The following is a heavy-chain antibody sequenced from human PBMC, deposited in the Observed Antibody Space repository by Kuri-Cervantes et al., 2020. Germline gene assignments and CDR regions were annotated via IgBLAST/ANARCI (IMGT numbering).Heavy chain of an antibody. J-gene: IGHJ3*02. V-gene: IGHV4-31*03. CDR2: IYYSGST. CDR3: ARPRGYYGSGSYYPATRPWYAFDI. CDR1: GGSISSGGYY. D-gene: IGHD3-10*01. Sequence: LRLSCTVSGGSISSGGYYWSWIRQHPGKGLEWIGYIYYSGSTYYNPSLKSRVTISVDTSKNQFSLKLSSVTAADTAVYYCARPRGYYGSGSYYPATRPWYAFDIWGQGTMVTVSS.